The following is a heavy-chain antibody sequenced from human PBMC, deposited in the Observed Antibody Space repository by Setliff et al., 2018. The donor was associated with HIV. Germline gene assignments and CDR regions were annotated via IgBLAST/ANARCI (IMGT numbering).Heavy chain of an antibody. CDR3: ARSPSYRSSWEYYFDY. D-gene: IGHD6-13*01. J-gene: IGHJ4*02. Sequence: SETLSLTCTVSGGSISGYHWNWLRQTPGKGLEWIGYIYTSRGTNYNHSLRTRVIISVDTSNQFSLKLSSVTSADAAVYYCARSPSYRSSWEYYFDYWGQGILVTVSS. CDR1: GGSISGYH. V-gene: IGHV4-4*09. CDR2: IYTSRGT.